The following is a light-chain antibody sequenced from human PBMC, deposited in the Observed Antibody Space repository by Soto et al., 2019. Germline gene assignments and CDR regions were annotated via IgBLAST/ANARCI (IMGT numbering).Light chain of an antibody. CDR3: NSYTSTSTEV. Sequence: QSALTQPASVSGSPGQSITISCTGTSSDVGGYNYVSWYQQHPGKAPKLIIYEVSNRPSGVSNRFSGSKSANTASLTISGLQPHDEAYYYCNSYTSTSTEVFGSGTKVTLL. CDR1: SSDVGGYNY. CDR2: EVS. V-gene: IGLV2-14*01. J-gene: IGLJ1*01.